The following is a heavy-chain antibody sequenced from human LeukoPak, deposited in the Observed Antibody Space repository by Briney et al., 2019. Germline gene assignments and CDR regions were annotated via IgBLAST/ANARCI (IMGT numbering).Heavy chain of an antibody. J-gene: IGHJ5*02. CDR3: ARDRYSSSWYEGFDP. V-gene: IGHV1-2*02. CDR2: INPNSGGT. D-gene: IGHD6-13*01. Sequence: ASVKVSCKTSGYSFTNYYMRWVRRAPGQGLEWMGWINPNSGGTNYAQKFQGRVTMTRDTSISTAYMELSRLRSDDTAVYYCARDRYSSSWYEGFDPWGQGTLVTVSS. CDR1: GYSFTNYY.